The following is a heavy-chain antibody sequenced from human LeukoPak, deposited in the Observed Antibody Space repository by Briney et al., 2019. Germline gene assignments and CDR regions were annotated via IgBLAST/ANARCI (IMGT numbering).Heavy chain of an antibody. CDR1: GYTFTIYD. J-gene: IGHJ5*02. CDR3: AVHLPGDYLDP. V-gene: IGHV1-8*01. D-gene: IGHD4-17*01. Sequence: ASVKVSCKASGYTFTIYDINWVRQAAGQGLEWMGWMNPDSGNTDFAQKFQGRVTMTRNTSISTAYMELSNLTSEDTAVYYCAVHLPGDYLDPWGQGTLVTVSS. CDR2: MNPDSGNT.